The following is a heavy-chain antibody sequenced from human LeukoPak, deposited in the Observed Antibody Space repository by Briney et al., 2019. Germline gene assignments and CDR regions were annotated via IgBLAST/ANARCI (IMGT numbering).Heavy chain of an antibody. D-gene: IGHD6-19*01. J-gene: IGHJ6*02. V-gene: IGHV1-2*02. Sequence: GASVKVSCKASGYTFTGYYMHWVRQAPGQGLEWMGWINPNSGGTNYAQKFQGRVTMTRDTSISTAYMELSRLRSDDTAVYYCARGGSSGWYPNYYYYYGMDVWGQGTTVTVSS. CDR1: GYTFTGYY. CDR2: INPNSGGT. CDR3: ARGGSSGWYPNYYYYYGMDV.